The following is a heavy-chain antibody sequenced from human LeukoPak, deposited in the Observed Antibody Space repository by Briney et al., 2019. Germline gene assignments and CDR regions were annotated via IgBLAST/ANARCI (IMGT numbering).Heavy chain of an antibody. J-gene: IGHJ4*02. V-gene: IGHV3-23*01. CDR2: ISGSGGST. CDR1: GFTFSSYA. Sequence: GGSLRLSCAASGFTFSSYAMSWVRQAPGKGLEWVSGISGSGGSTNYADSVKGRFTISRDNSKNTLYLQMNSLRAENTAVYCGANTGGYSSHWHIDYWGQGTLVTVSS. CDR3: ANTGGYSSHWHIDY. D-gene: IGHD6-13*01.